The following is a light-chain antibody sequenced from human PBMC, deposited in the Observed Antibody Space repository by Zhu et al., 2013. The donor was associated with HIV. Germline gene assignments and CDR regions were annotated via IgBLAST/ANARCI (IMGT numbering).Light chain of an antibody. J-gene: IGKJ4*01. CDR1: QSVSSSF. V-gene: IGKV3-20*01. CDR3: QQYDSSPLT. CDR2: ETS. Sequence: DIVLTQSPGTLSLSPGDTATLSCRASQSVSSSFLAWYQQKIGQPPRLLMYETSTRAAGIPARFSGSGSVRDFTLTITGLEPEDFAVYYCQQYDSSPLTFGGGTKVEIK.